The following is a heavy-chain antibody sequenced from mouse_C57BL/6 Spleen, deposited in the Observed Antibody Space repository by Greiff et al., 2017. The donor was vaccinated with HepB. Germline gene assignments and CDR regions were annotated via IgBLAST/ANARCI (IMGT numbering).Heavy chain of an antibody. CDR1: GYSITSGYY. J-gene: IGHJ2*01. CDR3: ARDGYDGYFDY. Sequence: EVKLQESGPGLVKPSQSLSLTCSVTGYSITSGYYWNWIRQFPGNKLEWMGYISYDGSNNYNPSLKNRISIPRDTSKNQFFLKLNSVTTEDTATYYCARDGYDGYFDYWGQGTTLTVSS. D-gene: IGHD2-2*01. V-gene: IGHV3-6*01. CDR2: ISYDGSN.